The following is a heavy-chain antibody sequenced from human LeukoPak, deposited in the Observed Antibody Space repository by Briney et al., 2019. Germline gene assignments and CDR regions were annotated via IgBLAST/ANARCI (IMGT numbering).Heavy chain of an antibody. Sequence: PGGPLRLSCAASGFTVSSNYMSWVRQAPGKGLEWVSVIYSGGSTYYADSVKGRFTISRDNSKNTLYLQMNSLRAEDTAVYYCARDRNDYGDPWAFDYWGQGTLVTVSS. CDR3: ARDRNDYGDPWAFDY. V-gene: IGHV3-66*02. CDR1: GFTVSSNY. CDR2: IYSGGST. J-gene: IGHJ4*02. D-gene: IGHD4-17*01.